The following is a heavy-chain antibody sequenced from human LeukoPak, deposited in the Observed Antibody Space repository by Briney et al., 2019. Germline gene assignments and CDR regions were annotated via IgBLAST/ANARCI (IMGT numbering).Heavy chain of an antibody. CDR2: ISPVGSNP. D-gene: IGHD2-21*02. Sequence: PGGSLRLSCVASGFTFSSYGMHWVRQAPGKGLEWVAVISPVGSNPFYADSVRGRMTISRDNSKDTLYLQMNSLRAEDTAVYHCAKERGDSDGFDIWGQGTMVTVSS. V-gene: IGHV3-30*18. CDR3: AKERGDSDGFDI. J-gene: IGHJ3*02. CDR1: GFTFSSYG.